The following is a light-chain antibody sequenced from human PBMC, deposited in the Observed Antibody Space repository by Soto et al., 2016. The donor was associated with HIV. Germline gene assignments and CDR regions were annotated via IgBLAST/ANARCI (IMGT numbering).Light chain of an antibody. Sequence: DIQMTQSPSTLSAFVGDRVTITCRASQSISSWVAWYQQKPGKAPNLLIYKASNLESGVPSRFSGGGSGTEFTLTISSLQPDDFATYYCQQYQTEEGTFGQGTTVEIK. J-gene: IGKJ1*01. V-gene: IGKV1-5*03. CDR1: QSISSW. CDR2: KAS. CDR3: QQYQTEEGT.